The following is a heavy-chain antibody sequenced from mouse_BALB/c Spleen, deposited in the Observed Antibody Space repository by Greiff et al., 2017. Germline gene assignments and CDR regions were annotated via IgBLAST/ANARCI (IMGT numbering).Heavy chain of an antibody. CDR1: GYTFTSYV. CDR3: ARDYDPSWFAY. D-gene: IGHD2-4*01. CDR2: INPYNDGT. J-gene: IGHJ3*01. V-gene: IGHV1-14*01. Sequence: EVQLQESGPELVKPGASVKMSCKASGYTFTSYVLHWVKQKPGQGLEWIGYINPYNDGTKYHEKFKGKATLTSDKSSSTAYMELSSLTSEDSAVYYCARDYDPSWFAYWGQGTLVTVSA.